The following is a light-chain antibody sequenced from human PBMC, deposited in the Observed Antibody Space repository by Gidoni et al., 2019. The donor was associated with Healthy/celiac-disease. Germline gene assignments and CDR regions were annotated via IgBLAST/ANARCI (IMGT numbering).Light chain of an antibody. V-gene: IGKV3-15*01. Sequence: EIVMTQSPATLSVSPGERATLSCRASQSVSSNLAWYQQKPGQAPSLLIYGASTRATGIPARFSGSASGTEFTLTISSLQSEDFAVYYCQQYNNWWTFGQGTKVEIK. CDR1: QSVSSN. CDR3: QQYNNWWT. J-gene: IGKJ1*01. CDR2: GAS.